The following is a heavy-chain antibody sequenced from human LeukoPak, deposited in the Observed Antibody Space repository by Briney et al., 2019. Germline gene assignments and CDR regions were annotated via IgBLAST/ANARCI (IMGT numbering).Heavy chain of an antibody. D-gene: IGHD3-22*01. CDR2: INPSVGST. J-gene: IGHJ3*02. CDR1: GYTFTSYY. V-gene: IGHV1-46*01. CDR3: AIILWSSGYYYGGDAFDI. Sequence: ASVKVSCKASGYTFTSYYMHWVRQAPGQGLEWMGIINPSVGSTSYAQKFQGRVTMTRDTSTSTVSMELSSLRSEDTAVYYCAIILWSSGYYYGGDAFDIWGQGTMVTVSS.